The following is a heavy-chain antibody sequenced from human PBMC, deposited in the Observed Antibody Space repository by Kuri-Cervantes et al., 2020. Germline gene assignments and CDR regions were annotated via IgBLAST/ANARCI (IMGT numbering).Heavy chain of an antibody. V-gene: IGHV3-48*02. CDR1: GFTFSSYS. CDR3: ARGVKVRGVIIYYYYGMDV. D-gene: IGHD3-10*01. J-gene: IGHJ6*02. CDR2: ISSSSSTI. Sequence: GESLKISCAASGFTFSSYSMNWVRQAPGKGLEWVSYISSSSSTIYYADSVKGRSTISRDNAKNSLYLQMNSLRDEDTAVYYCARGVKVRGVIIYYYYGMDVWGQGTTVTVSS.